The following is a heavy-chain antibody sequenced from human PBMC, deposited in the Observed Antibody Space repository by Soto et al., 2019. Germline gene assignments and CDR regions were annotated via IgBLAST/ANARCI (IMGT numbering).Heavy chain of an antibody. CDR3: ARGRGWYDY. Sequence: QVQLVQSGAEVKKPGASVKVSCKAPEYILNRNVMHWVRQAPGQRPEWMGWIDAGNGKTKYSEKFQGRVTITRDTSASTAYMELTTLRSEDTAVYYCARGRGWYDYWGQGTQVIVSS. CDR1: EYILNRNV. CDR2: IDAGNGKT. V-gene: IGHV1-3*01. D-gene: IGHD6-19*01. J-gene: IGHJ4*02.